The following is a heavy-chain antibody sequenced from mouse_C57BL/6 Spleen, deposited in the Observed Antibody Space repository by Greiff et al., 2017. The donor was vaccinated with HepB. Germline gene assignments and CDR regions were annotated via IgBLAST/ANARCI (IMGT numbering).Heavy chain of an antibody. V-gene: IGHV1-42*01. CDR2: INPSTGGT. CDR3: ARRGGPYYFDY. J-gene: IGHJ2*01. CDR1: GYSFTGYY. Sequence: EVKLVESGPELVKPGASVKISCKASGYSFTGYYMNWVKQSPEKSLEWIGEINPSTGGTTYNQKFKAKATLTVDKSSSTAYMQLKSLTSEDSAVYYCARRGGPYYFDYWGQGTTLTVSS. D-gene: IGHD1-1*02.